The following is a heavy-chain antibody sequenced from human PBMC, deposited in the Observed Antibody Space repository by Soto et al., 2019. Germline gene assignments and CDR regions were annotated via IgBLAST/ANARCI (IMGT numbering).Heavy chain of an antibody. CDR1: GFTFTYAW. J-gene: IGHJ4*02. CDR2: IKSQTDGGTT. V-gene: IGHV3-15*07. CDR3: TTDPRHSWSWVS. D-gene: IGHD2-15*01. Sequence: EVQLVESGGGLVKPGGSLRLSCAASGFTFTYAWMNWVRQAPGKGLEWVGRIKSQTDGGTTDYAAPVKGRFTISRYDSKNTLYVQMDSLKTEDTAVYYCTTDPRHSWSWVSRGQGTLVTVSS.